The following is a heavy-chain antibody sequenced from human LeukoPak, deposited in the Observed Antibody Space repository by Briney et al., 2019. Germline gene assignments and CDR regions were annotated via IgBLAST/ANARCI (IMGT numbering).Heavy chain of an antibody. Sequence: GGSLRLSCAASGFTFSSYSMKWVRQAPGKGLEWVSSISSSSSYIYYADSVKGRFTISRDNAKSSLYLQMNSLRAEDTAVYYCARMHYDSSGYGIGYWGQGTLVTVSS. D-gene: IGHD3-22*01. J-gene: IGHJ4*02. CDR3: ARMHYDSSGYGIGY. V-gene: IGHV3-21*01. CDR2: ISSSSSYI. CDR1: GFTFSSYS.